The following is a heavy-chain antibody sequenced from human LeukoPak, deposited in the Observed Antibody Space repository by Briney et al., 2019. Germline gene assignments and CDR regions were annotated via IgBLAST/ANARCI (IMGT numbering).Heavy chain of an antibody. CDR3: AREGVGYYYDSSGYYPLDY. J-gene: IGHJ4*02. CDR1: GGSFSGYY. V-gene: IGHV4-34*01. CDR2: ISHSGST. D-gene: IGHD3-22*01. Sequence: SETLSLTCAVYGGSFSGYYWSWIRLPPGKGLEWIGEISHSGSTNYNPSLKSRVTISVDTSKNQFSLKLSSVTAADTAVYYCAREGVGYYYDSSGYYPLDYWGQGTLVTVSS.